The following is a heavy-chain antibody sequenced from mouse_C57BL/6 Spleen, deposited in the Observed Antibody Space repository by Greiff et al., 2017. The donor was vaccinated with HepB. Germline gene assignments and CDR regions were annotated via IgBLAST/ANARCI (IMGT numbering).Heavy chain of an antibody. V-gene: IGHV1-69*01. Sequence: VQLQQPGAELVMPGASVKLSCKASGYTFTSYWMHWVKQRPGQGLEWIGEIDPSDSYTNYNQKFKGKSTLTVDKSSSTAYMQLSSLTSEDSAVYYWARRGLYYYGSRGDFDYWGQGTTLTVSS. CDR2: IDPSDSYT. CDR1: GYTFTSYW. J-gene: IGHJ2*01. D-gene: IGHD1-1*01. CDR3: ARRGLYYYGSRGDFDY.